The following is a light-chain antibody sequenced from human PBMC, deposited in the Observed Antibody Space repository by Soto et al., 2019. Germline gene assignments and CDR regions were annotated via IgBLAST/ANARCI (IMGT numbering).Light chain of an antibody. CDR3: QQYNNWPPVT. J-gene: IGKJ4*01. V-gene: IGKV3-15*01. CDR1: QSVSSN. Sequence: IGMTEYQATLSVSPGGRATLSCRASQSVSSNLAWYQQKPGQAPRLLIYDASTRATGISARFSGSGSGTEFTLTISSLQSEDFAFYYCQQYNNWPPVTFGGGTKVDIK. CDR2: DAS.